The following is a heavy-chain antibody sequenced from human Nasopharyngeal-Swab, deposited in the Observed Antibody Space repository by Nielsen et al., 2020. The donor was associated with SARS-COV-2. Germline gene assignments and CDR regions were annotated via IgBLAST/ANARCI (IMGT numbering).Heavy chain of an antibody. J-gene: IGHJ4*02. Sequence: SGPTLLQPTRTLTLTCTFSGFSLSTSGMCVSWIRQPPGKALEWLALIDWDDDKYYSTSLKTRLTISKDTSKNQVVLTMTNMDPVDTATYYCARISYDILTGYYVGFDYWGQGTLVTVSS. CDR1: GFSLSTSGMC. D-gene: IGHD3-9*01. CDR3: ARISYDILTGYYVGFDY. V-gene: IGHV2-70*01. CDR2: IDWDDDK.